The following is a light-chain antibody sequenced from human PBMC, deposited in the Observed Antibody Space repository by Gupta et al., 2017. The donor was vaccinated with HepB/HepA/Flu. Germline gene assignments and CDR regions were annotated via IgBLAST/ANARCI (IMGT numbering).Light chain of an antibody. V-gene: IGKV1-39*01. CDR2: ATS. J-gene: IGKJ2*01. CDR1: QSIVSY. Sequence: DIQMTQSPSSLSASVGDRVTITCRASQSIVSYLNWYQQKPGKAPKVLIYATSNLQSGVSSRFSGSGSGTDFTLTISMLQPEDFATYYCQQSDDTPYTFGQGTKLRIK. CDR3: QQSDDTPYT.